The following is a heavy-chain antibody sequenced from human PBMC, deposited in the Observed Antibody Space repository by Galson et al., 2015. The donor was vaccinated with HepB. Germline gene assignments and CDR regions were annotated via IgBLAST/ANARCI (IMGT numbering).Heavy chain of an antibody. Sequence: SVKVSCKASGGTFSSYTISWVRQAPGQGLEWMGRIIPILGIANYAQKFQGRVTITADKSTSTAYMELSSLRSEDTAVYYCARDGDDYVWGSYRYGNSFDPWGQGTLVTVSS. D-gene: IGHD3-16*02. CDR2: IIPILGIA. CDR3: ARDGDDYVWGSYRYGNSFDP. CDR1: GGTFSSYT. J-gene: IGHJ5*02. V-gene: IGHV1-69*04.